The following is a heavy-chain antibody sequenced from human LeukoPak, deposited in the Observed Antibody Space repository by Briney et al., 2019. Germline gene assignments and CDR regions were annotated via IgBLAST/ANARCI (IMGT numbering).Heavy chain of an antibody. CDR3: AREARDCSGGSCQIWYFDY. CDR2: ISSADGTI. V-gene: IGHV3-48*03. CDR1: GFTFSSYE. D-gene: IGHD2-15*01. J-gene: IGHJ4*02. Sequence: GGSLRLSCAAPGFTFSSYEMNWVRQAPGKGLEWVSYISSADGTIHYADAVRGRFTISRDSAKNSLYLQMNSLRAEDTAVYYCAREARDCSGGSCQIWYFDYWGQGTLVTVSS.